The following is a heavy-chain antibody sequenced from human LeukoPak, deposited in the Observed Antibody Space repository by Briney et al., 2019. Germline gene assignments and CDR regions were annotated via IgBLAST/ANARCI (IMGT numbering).Heavy chain of an antibody. D-gene: IGHD1-1*01. CDR2: IIPIFGTA. J-gene: IGHJ6*03. CDR3: ARDRSSGTTFYYYYMDV. Sequence: ASVKVSCKASGGTFSSYAISWVRQAPGQGLEWMGGIIPIFGTANYAQKFQGRVTITADESTSTAYMELSSLRSEDTAVYYCARDRSSGTTFYYYYMDVWGKGTTVTVSS. V-gene: IGHV1-69*13. CDR1: GGTFSSYA.